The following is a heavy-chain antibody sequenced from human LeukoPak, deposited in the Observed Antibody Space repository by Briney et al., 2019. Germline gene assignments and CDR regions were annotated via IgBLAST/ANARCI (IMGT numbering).Heavy chain of an antibody. Sequence: GGSLRLSCAASGFTFSDNYMSWIRQAPGKGLEWVSYISSSSSYTNYADSVKGRFTISRDNAKNSLYLQMNSLRAEDTAVYYCARIRVYYYGSGKDRSYDYWGQGTLVTVSS. V-gene: IGHV3-11*06. CDR2: ISSSSSYT. D-gene: IGHD3-10*01. J-gene: IGHJ4*02. CDR3: ARIRVYYYGSGKDRSYDY. CDR1: GFTFSDNY.